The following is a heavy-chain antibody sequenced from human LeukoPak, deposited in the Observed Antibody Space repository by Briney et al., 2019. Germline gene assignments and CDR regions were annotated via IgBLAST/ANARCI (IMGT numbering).Heavy chain of an antibody. CDR1: GFTFSTYA. CDR2: FSGSSGGTT. V-gene: IGHV3-23*01. CDR3: ARAPPNSYDSRGYYSSFDF. J-gene: IGHJ4*02. Sequence: GGSLRLSCVASGFTFSTYAMTWVRQAPGKGLEWVSTFSGSSGGTTYYADSVKDRFTISRDNSKNTLYLQMNSLRAEDTAVYYCARAPPNSYDSRGYYSSFDFWGQGTLVTVSS. D-gene: IGHD3-22*01.